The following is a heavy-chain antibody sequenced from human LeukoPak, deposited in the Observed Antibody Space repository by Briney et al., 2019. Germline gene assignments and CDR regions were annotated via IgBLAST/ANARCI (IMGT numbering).Heavy chain of an antibody. D-gene: IGHD5-12*01. Sequence: GESLKISCKGSGYSFTNYWIGWVRQMPGKGLEWMGIIYPHDSDTRYRPSFQGQVIISVDKSISTAYLQWSSLKASDTAMYYCARRGARMVAFPLSFDYWGQGTLVSVSS. CDR2: IYPHDSDT. J-gene: IGHJ4*02. V-gene: IGHV5-51*01. CDR3: ARRGARMVAFPLSFDY. CDR1: GYSFTNYW.